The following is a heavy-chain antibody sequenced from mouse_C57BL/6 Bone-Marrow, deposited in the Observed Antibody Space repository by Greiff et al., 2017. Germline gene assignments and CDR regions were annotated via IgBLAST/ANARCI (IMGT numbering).Heavy chain of an antibody. CDR2: LYPRSGNT. CDR1: GYTFTSYG. Sequence: QVQLQQSGAELARPGASVKLSCTASGYTFTSYGISWVKQRTGQGLEWIGELYPRSGNTYYNEKFKGKATLTADKSSSTAYMELRSLTSEDSAVYFCDGYGNYPYFDYWGQGTTLTVSS. J-gene: IGHJ2*01. CDR3: DGYGNYPYFDY. D-gene: IGHD2-1*01. V-gene: IGHV1-81*01.